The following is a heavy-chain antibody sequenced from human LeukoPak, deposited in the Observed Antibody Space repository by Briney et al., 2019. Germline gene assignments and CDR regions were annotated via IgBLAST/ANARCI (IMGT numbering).Heavy chain of an antibody. J-gene: IGHJ4*02. CDR1: GLTVSNNY. D-gene: IGHD3-22*01. CDR2: IYSGGST. CDR3: AGVAVSHFDY. V-gene: IGHV3-53*01. Sequence: PGGSLRLSCAAPGLTVSNNYMSWVRHAPGKGLEWVSVIYSGGSTYYADYVKGRCTISRDNSKNTTHLQMNSLRAEDTAVYYCAGVAVSHFDYWGQGTLVTVSS.